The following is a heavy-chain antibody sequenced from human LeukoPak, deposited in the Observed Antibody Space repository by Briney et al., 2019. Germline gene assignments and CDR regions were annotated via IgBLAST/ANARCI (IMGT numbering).Heavy chain of an antibody. Sequence: SETLSLTCSVSGGSIGSYHWSWIRQPPGKGLEWIGHVHYTWNTKYNPSLTGRVSISLDRSKNQFFLSLSSLTAADTAVYYCARVASKGGMDVWGQGTTVIVSS. D-gene: IGHD5/OR15-5a*01. CDR2: VHYTWNT. CDR3: ARVASKGGMDV. V-gene: IGHV4-59*01. J-gene: IGHJ6*02. CDR1: GGSIGSYH.